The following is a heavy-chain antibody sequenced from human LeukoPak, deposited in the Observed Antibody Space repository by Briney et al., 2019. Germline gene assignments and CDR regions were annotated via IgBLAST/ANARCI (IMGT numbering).Heavy chain of an antibody. D-gene: IGHD4-17*01. CDR1: GFTFSNYG. CDR2: IWYDGSKK. Sequence: QPGRSLRLSCSGSGFTFSNYGMHWVRQAPGKGLEWVAVIWYDGSKKYYADSVKGRFTMSRDNSKNTHYLQMNSLSADDTAVYFCAKGVHISGDYGAFDVCGQGTMVIVSS. V-gene: IGHV3-33*03. J-gene: IGHJ3*01. CDR3: AKGVHISGDYGAFDV.